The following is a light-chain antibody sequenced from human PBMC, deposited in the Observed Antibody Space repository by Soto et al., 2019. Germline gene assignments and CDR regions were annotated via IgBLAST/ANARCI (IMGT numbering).Light chain of an antibody. V-gene: IGKV3-20*01. J-gene: IGKJ1*01. CDR2: DVS. CDR3: HQYANYPST. CDR1: QSVPKTY. Sequence: EIVLTKSPGTLSFSPRERATLSCRASQSVPKTYLAWYQQKSGQAPRLLHYDVSIRATGIPDRFSGGGSGADFTLTISRLEPEDCAVYYCHQYANYPSTFGQGTRVEIK.